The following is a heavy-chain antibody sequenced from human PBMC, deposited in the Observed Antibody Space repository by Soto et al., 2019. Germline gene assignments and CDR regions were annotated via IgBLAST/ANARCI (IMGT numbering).Heavy chain of an antibody. Sequence: SCKASGGTFSSYAISWIRQPPGKGLEWIGYISSSGSTSYNASLQRRVSISVDTSRSQISLRLTSVTAADTAVYYCATVRRARHRTFYFDPWGRGTLVTVSS. CDR1: GGTFSSYA. V-gene: IGHV4-59*01. D-gene: IGHD2-8*01. J-gene: IGHJ5*02. CDR2: ISSSGST. CDR3: ATVRRARHRTFYFDP.